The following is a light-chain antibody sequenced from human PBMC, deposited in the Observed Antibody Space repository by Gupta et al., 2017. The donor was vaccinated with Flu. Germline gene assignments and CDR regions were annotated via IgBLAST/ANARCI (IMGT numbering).Light chain of an antibody. Sequence: ALQLTQSPSSLSASVGDRVTITCRASQGASSALAWYHHKPGKAPKLLIYDASRLEGGVPSRFSGSGSGTDFTLTISSLQPEDFGIYYCQQCNNYPFTFGPGTKVDVK. CDR1: QGASSA. V-gene: IGKV1D-13*01. CDR3: QQCNNYPFT. CDR2: DAS. J-gene: IGKJ3*01.